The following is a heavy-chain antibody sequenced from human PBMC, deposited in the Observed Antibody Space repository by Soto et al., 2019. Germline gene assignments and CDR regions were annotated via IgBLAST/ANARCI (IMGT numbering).Heavy chain of an antibody. V-gene: IGHV3-48*02. J-gene: IGHJ4*02. CDR2: INSARTTT. Sequence: DVQLVQSGGGLVQPGGSLRLSCAASGFSFSSYAMHWVRQAPGKGLEWISYINSARTTTFHADSVKGRFTVSRDNAKNSLYLQMSSLRHEDTAVYYCARDLSHWGQGTLVTVSS. CDR1: GFSFSSYA. CDR3: ARDLSH.